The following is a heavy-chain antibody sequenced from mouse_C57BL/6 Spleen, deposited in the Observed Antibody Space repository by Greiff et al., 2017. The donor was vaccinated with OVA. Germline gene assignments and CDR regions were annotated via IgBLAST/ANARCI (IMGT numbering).Heavy chain of an antibody. CDR1: GYTFTDYN. J-gene: IGHJ2*01. CDR3: ARTLIITTVVGY. Sequence: EVQLQQSGPELVKPGASVKMSCKASGYTFTDYNMHWVKQSHGKSLEWIGYINPNNGGTSYNQKFKGKATLTVNKSSSTAYMELRSLTSEDSAVYYCARTLIITTVVGYWGQGTTLTVSS. V-gene: IGHV1-22*01. D-gene: IGHD1-1*01. CDR2: INPNNGGT.